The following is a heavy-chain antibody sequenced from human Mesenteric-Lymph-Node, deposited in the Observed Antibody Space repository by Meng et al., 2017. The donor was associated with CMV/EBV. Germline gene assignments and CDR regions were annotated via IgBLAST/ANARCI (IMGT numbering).Heavy chain of an antibody. CDR1: GFTVTSNY. CDR2: VHTTGRT. Sequence: GGSLRLSCAASGFTVTSNYMNWVRQAPGKGLEWVSIVHTTGRTYYADSVKGRFTISRDNSENALYLQMNSLRAEDTAVYYCARLRFGAGDKSGFDYWGQGTLVTVSS. J-gene: IGHJ4*02. D-gene: IGHD3-10*01. V-gene: IGHV3-53*01. CDR3: ARLRFGAGDKSGFDY.